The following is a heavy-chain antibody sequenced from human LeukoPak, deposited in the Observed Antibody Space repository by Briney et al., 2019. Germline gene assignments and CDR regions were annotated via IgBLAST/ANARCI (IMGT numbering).Heavy chain of an antibody. CDR1: GYTFTSYD. CDR3: ARARGYSYGSRNWFDP. D-gene: IGHD5-18*01. J-gene: IGHJ5*02. V-gene: IGHV1-18*01. Sequence: ASVKVSCKASGYTFTSYDINWVRQATGQGLEWMGWISAYNGNTNYAQKLQGRVTMTTDTSTSTAYMELRSLRSDDTAVYYCARARGYSYGSRNWFDPWGQGTLVTVSS. CDR2: ISAYNGNT.